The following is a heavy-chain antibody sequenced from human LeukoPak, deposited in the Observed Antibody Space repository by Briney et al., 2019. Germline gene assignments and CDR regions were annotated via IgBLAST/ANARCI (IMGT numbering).Heavy chain of an antibody. CDR3: ATGGEGYCSSTSCYADY. CDR1: GGSFSGYY. CDR2: INHSGST. Sequence: SETLSLTCAVYGGSFSGYYCSWIRQPPGKGLEWIGEINHSGSTNYNPSLKSRVTISVDTSKNQFSLKLSSVTAADTDVYYCATGGEGYCSSTSCYADYWGQGTLVTVSS. V-gene: IGHV4-34*01. D-gene: IGHD2-2*01. J-gene: IGHJ4*02.